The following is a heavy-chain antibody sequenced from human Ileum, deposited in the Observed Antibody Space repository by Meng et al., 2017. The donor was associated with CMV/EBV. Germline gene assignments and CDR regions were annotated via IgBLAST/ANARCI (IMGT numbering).Heavy chain of an antibody. J-gene: IGHJ4*02. CDR1: GFTFRDYY. CDR2: ITAGGDFI. Sequence: GGSLRLSCVVSGFTFRDYYMSWIRQAPGKGLEWVSFITAGGDFIHYADSVKGRFTTSRDNAKNSLYLQMNSLRAEDTAMYYCARENYYVHNGYYGGVDYWGQGTLVTVSS. V-gene: IGHV3-11*01. CDR3: ARENYYVHNGYYGGVDY. D-gene: IGHD3-22*01.